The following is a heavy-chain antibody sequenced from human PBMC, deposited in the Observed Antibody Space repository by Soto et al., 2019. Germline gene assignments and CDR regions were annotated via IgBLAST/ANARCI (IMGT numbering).Heavy chain of an antibody. Sequence: PGESLKISCQGSGYSFPTYWIGWVRQMPGKGLEWMGIIFPADSDTRYSPSFQGQVTISADKSISTAYLQWSSLKASDTAMYYCATPYSDYDYWGQGTLVTAPQ. CDR3: ATPYSDYDY. D-gene: IGHD4-17*01. V-gene: IGHV5-51*01. CDR1: GYSFPTYW. J-gene: IGHJ4*02. CDR2: IFPADSDT.